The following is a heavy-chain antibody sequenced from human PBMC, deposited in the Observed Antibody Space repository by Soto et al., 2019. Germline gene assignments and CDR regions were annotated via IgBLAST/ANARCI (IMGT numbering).Heavy chain of an antibody. CDR3: ARGSKTAFDP. CDR1: GFTFSPYW. CDR2: INAEGNT. D-gene: IGHD2-21*02. Sequence: EVQLVESGGGLVQPGGSLRLSCAASGFTFSPYWMHWVRQTPGKGLVWVSGINAEGNTIYAASVKGRFTISRDNAKNMLDLQMTSLRAEDTAVYFCARGSKTAFDPWGQGTLVTVSS. J-gene: IGHJ5*02. V-gene: IGHV3-74*01.